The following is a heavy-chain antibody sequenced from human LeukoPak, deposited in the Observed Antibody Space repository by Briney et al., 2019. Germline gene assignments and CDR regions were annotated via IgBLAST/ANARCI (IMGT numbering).Heavy chain of an antibody. D-gene: IGHD2-2*01. CDR1: GYTFTGYY. J-gene: IGHJ6*02. V-gene: IGHV1-46*01. Sequence: GASVKVSCKASGYTFTGYYMHWVRQAPGQGLEWMGIINPSDGSTNYAQKFQGRVTMTRDTSTSTVYMELSSLKSEDTAVYYCARVPSSYYYGMDVWGQGTTVTVSS. CDR2: INPSDGST. CDR3: ARVPSSYYYGMDV.